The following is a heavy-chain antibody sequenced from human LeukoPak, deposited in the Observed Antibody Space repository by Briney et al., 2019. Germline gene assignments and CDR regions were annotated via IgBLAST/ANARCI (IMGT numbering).Heavy chain of an antibody. CDR2: IYDTGST. J-gene: IGHJ3*02. CDR3: ARGIVVKAFDI. D-gene: IGHD3-22*01. CDR1: GGSISSGGYY. V-gene: IGHV4-31*03. Sequence: TPSETLSLTCTVSGGSISSGGYYWSWIRQQQGKGLEWIAYIYDTGSTYSKPSLKSRVTISVDTSKNQFSLKLTSVTAADTAVYYCARGIVVKAFDIWGQGTTVTVSS.